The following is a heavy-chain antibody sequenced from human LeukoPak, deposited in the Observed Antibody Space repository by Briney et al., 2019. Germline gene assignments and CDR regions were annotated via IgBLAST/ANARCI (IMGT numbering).Heavy chain of an antibody. D-gene: IGHD3-9*01. J-gene: IGHJ4*02. CDR3: ARAPAQQYYDISD. CDR1: GYTFTSYG. V-gene: IGHV1-18*01. CDR2: INANNGNT. Sequence: ASVKVSCKASGYTFTSYGITWVRQAPGQGLEWMGWINANNGNTNYAQSLQGRVTMTRDTSTSTAYMELRSLRSDDTAVYYCARAPAQQYYDISDWGQGTLVTVSS.